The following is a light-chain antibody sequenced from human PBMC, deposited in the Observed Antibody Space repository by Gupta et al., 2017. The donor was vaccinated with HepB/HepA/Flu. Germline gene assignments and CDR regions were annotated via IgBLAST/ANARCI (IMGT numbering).Light chain of an antibody. J-gene: IGLJ2*01. CDR1: SPNIGAGYD. Sequence: QSVLTQPPSVSGAPGQRVTLSCTGSSPNIGAGYDVHWCQQLQGTAPKLLIYGNSNRPSGVPDRFSGSKSGTSASLAITGLQAEDEADYYCQSYDSSLSGVVFGGGTKLTVL. CDR2: GNS. V-gene: IGLV1-40*01. CDR3: QSYDSSLSGVV.